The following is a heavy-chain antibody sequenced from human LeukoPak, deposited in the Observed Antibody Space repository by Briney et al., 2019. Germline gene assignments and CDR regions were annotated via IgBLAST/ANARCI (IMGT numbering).Heavy chain of an antibody. V-gene: IGHV4-59*01. CDR2: IYYSGST. D-gene: IGHD6-13*01. CDR3: ARVGIAAAGIPGDYYYYGMDV. J-gene: IGHJ6*02. Sequence: SETLSLTCTVSGGSISSYYWSWIRQPPGKGLEWIGYIYYSGSTNYNPSLKSRVTISVDTSKNQFSLKLSSVTAADTAVYYCARVGIAAAGIPGDYYYYGMDVWGQGTTVTVSS. CDR1: GGSISSYY.